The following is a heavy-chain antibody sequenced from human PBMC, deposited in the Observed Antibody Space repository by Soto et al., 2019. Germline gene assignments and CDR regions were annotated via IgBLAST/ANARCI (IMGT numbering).Heavy chain of an antibody. J-gene: IGHJ4*02. D-gene: IGHD3-3*01. CDR2: ISGSGGNT. CDR1: GFTFSTYA. Sequence: EVQLLESGGGFLQPGGSLRLSCAASGFTFSTYAMSWVRQAPGKGLEWVSVISGSGGNTYYADSVKGRFTISRDNSKNTLYLQMNSLRAEDTAVYYCAKARRTPGPYYDFLSRTSFDYWGQGTLVTVSS. CDR3: AKARRTPGPYYDFLSRTSFDY. V-gene: IGHV3-23*01.